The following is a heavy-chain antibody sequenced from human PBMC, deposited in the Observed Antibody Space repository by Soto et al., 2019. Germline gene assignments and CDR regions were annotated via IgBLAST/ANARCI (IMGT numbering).Heavy chain of an antibody. CDR1: GFSLSTSGVG. D-gene: IGHD3-10*01. V-gene: IGHV2-5*02. J-gene: IGHJ4*02. Sequence: QITLKESGPTLVKPTQTLTLTCTFSGFSLSTSGVGVGWIRQPPGKALEWLALIYWDDDKRYSPSLKSRLTSTQDTSKNQMVLTMTNXDPXXXXXXXXXXXXLXFGEFLFFDYWGQGTLVTVSS. CDR3: XXXXLXFGEFLFFDY. CDR2: IYWDDDK.